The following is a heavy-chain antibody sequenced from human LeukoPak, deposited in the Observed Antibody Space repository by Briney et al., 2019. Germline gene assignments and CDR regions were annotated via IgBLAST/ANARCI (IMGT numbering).Heavy chain of an antibody. J-gene: IGHJ1*01. CDR2: IIPIFGTA. Sequence: GASVKVSCKASGGTFSSYAISWVRQAPGQGLEWMGGIIPIFGTANYAQKFQGRVTITADESTSTAYMELSSLRSEDTAVYYCASQVAAAGTVFQHWGQGTLVTVSS. V-gene: IGHV1-69*01. CDR3: ASQVAAAGTVFQH. CDR1: GGTFSSYA. D-gene: IGHD6-13*01.